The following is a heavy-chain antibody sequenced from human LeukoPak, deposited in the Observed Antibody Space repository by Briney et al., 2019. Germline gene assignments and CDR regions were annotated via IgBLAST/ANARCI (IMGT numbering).Heavy chain of an antibody. J-gene: IGHJ6*02. CDR2: ISYDGSNK. CDR3: ARDLGCSSTSCYASPYYYGMDV. CDR1: GFTFSSYA. Sequence: SGGSLRLSCAASGFTFSSYAMHWVRQAPGKGLEWVAVISYDGSNKYYADSVKGRFTISRDNSKNTLYLQMNSLRAEDTAVYYCARDLGCSSTSCYASPYYYGMDVWGQGTTVTVSS. D-gene: IGHD2-2*01. V-gene: IGHV3-30-3*01.